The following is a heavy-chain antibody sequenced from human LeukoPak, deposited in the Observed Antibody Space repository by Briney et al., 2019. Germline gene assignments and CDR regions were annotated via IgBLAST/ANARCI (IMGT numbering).Heavy chain of an antibody. CDR1: GFSFNSYW. CDR3: ASSHDSSGND. Sequence: GGSLRLSCVASGFSFNSYWMAWVRQAPGKGLEWVANIKYDGSHKYYVDSVKGRFTISRDNAKNSVYLQMNSLRVDDTAVYFCASSHDSSGNDWGQGTMVTVSS. D-gene: IGHD3-22*01. V-gene: IGHV3-7*01. J-gene: IGHJ4*02. CDR2: IKYDGSHK.